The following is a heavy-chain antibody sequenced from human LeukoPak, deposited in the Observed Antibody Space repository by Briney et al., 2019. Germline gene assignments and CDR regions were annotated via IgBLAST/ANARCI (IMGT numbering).Heavy chain of an antibody. V-gene: IGHV3-7*01. CDR1: GFTFSSYW. CDR2: IKQEGSEK. Sequence: GGSLRLSCAASGFTFSSYWMSWVRQAPGKGLEWVANIKQEGSEKYYVDSVKGRFTISRDNAKNSLYLQMNSLRAEDTAVYYCARDLMGYYFDYWGQGTLVTVSS. D-gene: IGHD2-8*01. CDR3: ARDLMGYYFDY. J-gene: IGHJ4*02.